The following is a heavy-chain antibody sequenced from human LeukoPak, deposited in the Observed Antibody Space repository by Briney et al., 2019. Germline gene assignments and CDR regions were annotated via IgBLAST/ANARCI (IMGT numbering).Heavy chain of an antibody. Sequence: GGSLRLSCASSGFTFSSYAMSWVRQAPGKGLEWVSTIGGTGVRTYYADSVKGRFTISRDNAKNSLSLQMNSLRAEDTAVYYCARNAAYSNGPIQRVSRQAPDYWGQGTLVTVSS. CDR2: IGGTGVRT. D-gene: IGHD4-11*01. J-gene: IGHJ4*02. CDR1: GFTFSSYA. V-gene: IGHV3-23*01. CDR3: ARNAAYSNGPIQRVSRQAPDY.